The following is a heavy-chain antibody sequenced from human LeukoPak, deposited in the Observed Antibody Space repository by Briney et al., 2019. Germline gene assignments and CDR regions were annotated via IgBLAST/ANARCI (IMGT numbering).Heavy chain of an antibody. CDR3: ARHEKNGGYYDN. Sequence: SETLSLTCSVSGASVSDYYCNWIRQRPGKGLEWIGYVYNSGITNYNPSLRSRVTISVDTSKNQFSLQLRSVTAADTAVYYCARHEKNGGYYDNWGQGTLVTVSS. CDR1: GASVSDYY. CDR2: VYNSGIT. V-gene: IGHV4-59*08. D-gene: IGHD3-22*01. J-gene: IGHJ4*02.